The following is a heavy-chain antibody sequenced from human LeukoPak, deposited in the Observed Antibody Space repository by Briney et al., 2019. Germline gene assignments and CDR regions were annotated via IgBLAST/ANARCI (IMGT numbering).Heavy chain of an antibody. V-gene: IGHV4-59*11. CDR2: IFNTGNT. Sequence: SETLSLTCSVSGGSINSHYWSWIRQPPGKRLEWIGYIFNTGNTNYNPSLASRVTMSVDASRAQFFLRLSSVTAADTAIYYCASGPADTTWYGVFDYWSQGTLVTVSS. CDR3: ASGPADTTWYGVFDY. J-gene: IGHJ4*02. D-gene: IGHD3-10*01. CDR1: GGSINSHY.